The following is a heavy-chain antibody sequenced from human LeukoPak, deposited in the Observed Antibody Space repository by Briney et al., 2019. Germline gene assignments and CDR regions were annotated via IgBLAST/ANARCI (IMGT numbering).Heavy chain of an antibody. D-gene: IGHD6-19*01. V-gene: IGHV3-74*01. CDR3: ARRIAVAGNFDY. Sequence: GGSLRLSCAASGFTFSSYWMHWVRQAPGKGLVWVSRINSDGSSTSYADSVKGRFTISRDNAKNTLYLQMNSLRAEDTAVYYCARRIAVAGNFDYWGREPWSPSPQ. CDR2: INSDGSST. CDR1: GFTFSSYW. J-gene: IGHJ4*02.